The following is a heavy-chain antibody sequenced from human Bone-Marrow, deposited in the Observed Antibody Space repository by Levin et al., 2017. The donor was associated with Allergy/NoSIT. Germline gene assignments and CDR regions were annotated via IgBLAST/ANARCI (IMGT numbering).Heavy chain of an antibody. D-gene: IGHD5-18*01. CDR2: ISYDGNDK. CDR1: GFSFSNYD. V-gene: IGHV3-30*18. J-gene: IGHJ4*02. Sequence: TGGSLRLSCAASGFSFSNYDMHWVRQTPGKGLEWVAFISYDGNDKYYSDSVKGRFTISRDNSKNTLYLQLNSLRGEDTAVYYCAKTREFSYGPFDHWGLGTLVTVSS. CDR3: AKTREFSYGPFDH.